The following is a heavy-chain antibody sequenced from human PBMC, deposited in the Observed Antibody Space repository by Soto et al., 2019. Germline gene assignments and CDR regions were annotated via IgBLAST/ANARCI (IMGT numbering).Heavy chain of an antibody. J-gene: IGHJ5*02. D-gene: IGHD6-13*01. V-gene: IGHV1-18*01. Sequence: QVQVVQSGAEVKKPGASVKVSCKASGYTFTSYGISWVRQALGQGLEWMGWSNADNGNTKYAQKLQGRVTMTTDTSTSTAYMELRSLRSDDTAVYYCARDLGGGISAPWGQGTLVTVSS. CDR2: SNADNGNT. CDR1: GYTFTSYG. CDR3: ARDLGGGISAP.